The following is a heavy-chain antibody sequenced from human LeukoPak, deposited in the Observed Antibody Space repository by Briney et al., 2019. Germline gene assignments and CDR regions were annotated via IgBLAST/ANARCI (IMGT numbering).Heavy chain of an antibody. J-gene: IGHJ3*02. CDR3: ARPGPDFRSSYYYAFDI. CDR2: INWNGGST. V-gene: IGHV3-20*04. CDR1: GFSFDDYG. Sequence: PGGSLRLSCAASGFSFDDYGMSWVRQAPGKGLEWVSGINWNGGSTGYADSVKGRFTISRDNAKNSLYLQMNSLRAEDTALYYCARPGPDFRSSYYYAFDIWGQGTMVTVSS. D-gene: IGHD3-3*01.